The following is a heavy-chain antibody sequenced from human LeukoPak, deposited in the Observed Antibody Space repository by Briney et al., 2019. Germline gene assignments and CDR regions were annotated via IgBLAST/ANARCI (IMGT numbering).Heavy chain of an antibody. CDR1: RYTFTGYY. CDR3: ARSTTLYSGYMY. Sequence: GASVKVSCKASRYTFTGYYMHWVRQAPGQGLEWMGWINPNSGGTNYAQKFQGRVTMTRDTSISTAYMELSRLRSDDTAVYYCARSTTLYSGYMYWGQGTLVTVSS. V-gene: IGHV1-2*02. D-gene: IGHD5-12*01. J-gene: IGHJ4*02. CDR2: INPNSGGT.